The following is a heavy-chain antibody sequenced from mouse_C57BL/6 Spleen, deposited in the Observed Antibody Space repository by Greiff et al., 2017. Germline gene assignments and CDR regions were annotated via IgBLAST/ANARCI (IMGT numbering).Heavy chain of an antibody. CDR1: GFSLTSYG. CDR3: ARKNYDYDAGDYYAMDY. CDR2: IWSGGST. V-gene: IGHV2-2*01. Sequence: QVHVKQSGPGLVQPSQSLSITCTVSGFSLTSYGVHWVRQSPGKGLEWLGVIWSGGSTDYNAAFISRLSISKDNSKSQVFFKMNSLQADDTAIYYCARKNYDYDAGDYYAMDYWGQGTSVTVSS. D-gene: IGHD2-4*01. J-gene: IGHJ4*01.